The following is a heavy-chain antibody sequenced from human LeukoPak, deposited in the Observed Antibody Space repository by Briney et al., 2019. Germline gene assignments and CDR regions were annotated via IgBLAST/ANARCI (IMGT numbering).Heavy chain of an antibody. J-gene: IGHJ1*01. D-gene: IGHD2-21*02. CDR2: IIHIFGTA. V-gene: IGHV1-69*05. CDR3: ASPLAYCGGDCYAEYFQH. Sequence: SVKVSCKASGGTFSSYAISWVRQAPGQGLEWMGRIIHIFGTANYAQKFQGRATITTDESTSTAYMELSSLRSEDTAVYYCASPLAYCGGDCYAEYFQHWGQGTLVTVSS. CDR1: GGTFSSYA.